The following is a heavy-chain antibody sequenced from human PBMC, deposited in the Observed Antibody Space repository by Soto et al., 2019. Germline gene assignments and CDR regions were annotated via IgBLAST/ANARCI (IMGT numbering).Heavy chain of an antibody. CDR1: GGSISSYY. CDR2: IYYSGST. J-gene: IGHJ5*02. D-gene: IGHD3-3*01. V-gene: IGHV4-59*12. Sequence: SETLSLTCTVSGGSISSYYWSWIRQPPGKGLEWIGYIYYSGSTNYNPSLKSRVTISRDNAKNTLYLQMNSLRAEDTAVYYCAKDLPRVVTPSSWFDPWGQGTLVTVSS. CDR3: AKDLPRVVTPSSWFDP.